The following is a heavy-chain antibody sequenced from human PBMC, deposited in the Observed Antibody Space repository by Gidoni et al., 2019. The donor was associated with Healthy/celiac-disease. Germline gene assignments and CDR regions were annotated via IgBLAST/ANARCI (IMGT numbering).Heavy chain of an antibody. V-gene: IGHV3-21*01. CDR2: ISSSSSYI. CDR3: ARCSVTTGSLYFDY. Sequence: EVQLVASGGGLVKPGGSLRLSCAASGFTFSSYSMNWVRQAPGKWLEWVSSISSSSSYIYYADSVKGRFTISRDNAKNSLYLQMNSLRAEDTAVYYCARCSVTTGSLYFDYWGQGTLVTVSS. J-gene: IGHJ4*02. CDR1: GFTFSSYS. D-gene: IGHD4-4*01.